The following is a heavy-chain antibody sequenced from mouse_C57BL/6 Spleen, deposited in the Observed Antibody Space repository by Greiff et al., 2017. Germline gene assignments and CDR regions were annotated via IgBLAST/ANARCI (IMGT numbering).Heavy chain of an antibody. CDR2: IDPENGDT. J-gene: IGHJ2*01. V-gene: IGHV14-4*01. Sequence: EVQLQESGAELVRPGASVKLSCTASGFNIKDDYMHWVKQRPEQGLEWIGWIDPENGDTEYASKFQGKATITADTSSNTAYLQLSSLTSEDTAVYYCTRYRGGYYFDYWGQGTTLTVSS. D-gene: IGHD1-3*01. CDR1: GFNIKDDY. CDR3: TRYRGGYYFDY.